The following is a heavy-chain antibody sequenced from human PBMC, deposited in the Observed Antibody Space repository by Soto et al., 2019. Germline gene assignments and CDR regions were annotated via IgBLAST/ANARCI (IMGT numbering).Heavy chain of an antibody. Sequence: SCSASGFTFSSYGMHWVRQAPGKGLEWVAVISYDGSNKYSAASAKSRSPTSSDNSKNPLHLQLNTLSVDDTAVYSCANDLHPSAGNSYYYGMDVWGQGTTVTVSS. CDR3: ANDLHPSAGNSYYYGMDV. J-gene: IGHJ6*02. CDR1: GFTFSSYG. V-gene: IGHV3-30*18. CDR2: ISYDGSNK.